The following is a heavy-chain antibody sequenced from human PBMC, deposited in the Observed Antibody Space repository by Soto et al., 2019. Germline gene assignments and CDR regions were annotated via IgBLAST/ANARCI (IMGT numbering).Heavy chain of an antibody. J-gene: IGHJ3*02. V-gene: IGHV1-46*01. CDR2: INPSGGST. D-gene: IGHD3-22*01. Sequence: ASVKVSCKASGYTSTSYYMHWVRQAPGQGLEWTGIINPSGGSTSYAQKFQGRVTMTRDTSTSTVYMELSSLRSEDTAVYYCARDEPTYYYDGSAFDIWGQGTMVTVSS. CDR3: ARDEPTYYYDGSAFDI. CDR1: GYTSTSYY.